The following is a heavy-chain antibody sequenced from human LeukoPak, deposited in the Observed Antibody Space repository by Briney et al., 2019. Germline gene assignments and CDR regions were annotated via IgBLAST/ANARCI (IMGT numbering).Heavy chain of an antibody. V-gene: IGHV3-53*04. D-gene: IGHD6-13*01. J-gene: IGHJ3*02. Sequence: GGSLRLSCAASGFTVSSNYMSWVRQAPRKGLEWVSVIYPGGSTYYADSVKGRFTISRHNSENTLDLQMNSLRVEDTAVYYCARGPWAAAGGSIDGLDIWGQGTMVTVSS. CDR3: ARGPWAAAGGSIDGLDI. CDR2: IYPGGST. CDR1: GFTVSSNY.